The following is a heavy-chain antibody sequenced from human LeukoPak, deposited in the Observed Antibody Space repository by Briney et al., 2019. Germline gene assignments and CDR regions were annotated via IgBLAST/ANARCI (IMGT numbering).Heavy chain of an antibody. Sequence: ASVKVSCKASGGTISSYAISWVRQAPGQGLEWMGGIIPIFGTANYAQKFQGRVTITTDESTSTAYMELSSLRSEDTAVYYCATRSSQYYDSSGYSDYWGQGTLVTAS. J-gene: IGHJ4*02. CDR2: IIPIFGTA. D-gene: IGHD3-22*01. CDR1: GGTISSYA. V-gene: IGHV1-69*05. CDR3: ATRSSQYYDSSGYSDY.